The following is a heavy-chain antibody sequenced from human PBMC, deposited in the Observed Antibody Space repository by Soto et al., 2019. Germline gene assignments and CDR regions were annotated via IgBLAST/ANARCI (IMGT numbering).Heavy chain of an antibody. D-gene: IGHD5-12*01. CDR3: ATPGGFGMDV. CDR2: IFPGDAET. V-gene: IGHV5-51*01. Sequence: GESLKISCQGSGYNFATHWIGWVRHRAGKGLEWMGIIFPGDAETRYSPSFQGHITISADKSISIAYLRWSSLKASDTGMYYCATPGGFGMDVWGQGTTVTVSS. J-gene: IGHJ6*02. CDR1: GYNFATHW.